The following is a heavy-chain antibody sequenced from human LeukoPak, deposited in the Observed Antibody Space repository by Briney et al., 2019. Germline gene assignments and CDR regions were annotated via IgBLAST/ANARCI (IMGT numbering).Heavy chain of an antibody. CDR1: GFTVSSNY. V-gene: IGHV3-66*02. CDR2: IYSGDST. J-gene: IGHJ6*03. D-gene: IGHD5-18*01. Sequence: GGSLRLSCAASGFTVSSNYMSWVRQAPGKGLEWVSVIYSGDSTYYADSVEGRFTISRDNSKNTLYLQMNSLRAEDTAVYYCACGYSYTNMDVWGKGTTVTVSS. CDR3: ACGYSYTNMDV.